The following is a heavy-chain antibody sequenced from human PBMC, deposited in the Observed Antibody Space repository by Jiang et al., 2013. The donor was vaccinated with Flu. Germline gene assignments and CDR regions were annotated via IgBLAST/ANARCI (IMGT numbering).Heavy chain of an antibody. J-gene: IGHJ4*02. CDR2: ISWNSGSI. CDR3: AKDLGPDSSSGGFDY. V-gene: IGHV3-9*01. CDR1: GFTFDDYA. D-gene: IGHD6-13*01. Sequence: GLVQPGRSLRLSCAASGFTFDDYAMHWVRQAPGKGLEWVSGISWNSGSIGYADSVKGRFTISRDNAKNSLYLQMNSLRAEDTALYYCAKDLGPDSSSGGFDYWGQGTLVTVSS.